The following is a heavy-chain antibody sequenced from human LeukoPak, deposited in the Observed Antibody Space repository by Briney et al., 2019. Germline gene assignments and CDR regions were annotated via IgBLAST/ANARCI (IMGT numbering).Heavy chain of an antibody. D-gene: IGHD2-15*01. V-gene: IGHV1-18*01. Sequence: ASVKVSCKASGYTFTSYAMNLVRQAPGQGLEWMGWISAYNGNTNYAQKLQGRVTMTTDTSTSTAYMELRSLRSDDTAVYYCARVVVVAATRQMWFDPWGQGTLVTVSS. CDR3: ARVVVVAATRQMWFDP. J-gene: IGHJ5*02. CDR2: ISAYNGNT. CDR1: GYTFTSYA.